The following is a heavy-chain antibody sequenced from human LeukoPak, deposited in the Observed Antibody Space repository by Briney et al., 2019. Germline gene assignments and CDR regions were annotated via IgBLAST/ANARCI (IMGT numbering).Heavy chain of an antibody. D-gene: IGHD3-9*01. J-gene: IGHJ4*02. V-gene: IGHV4-39*07. CDR3: ARDLSFDWFPYYFDC. CDR2: IFYSGNT. Sequence: SQTLSLTCTVSGGSISSGSYYWAWVRQPPGKGLEWLGSIFYSGNTHYNPSLKSPVTISIDTSKNQFSLKVSSVTAADTAIYYCARDLSFDWFPYYFDCWGQGILVTVSS. CDR1: GGSISSGSYY.